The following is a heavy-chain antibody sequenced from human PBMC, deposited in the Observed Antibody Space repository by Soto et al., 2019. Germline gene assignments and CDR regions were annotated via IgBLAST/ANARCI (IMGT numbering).Heavy chain of an antibody. CDR2: ISYDGSNK. CDR3: AREGPWIAAAYFDY. CDR1: GFTFSSYA. D-gene: IGHD6-13*01. J-gene: IGHJ4*02. V-gene: IGHV3-30-3*01. Sequence: QVQLVESGGGVVQPGRSLRLSCAASGFTFSSYAMHWVRQAPGKGLEWVAVISYDGSNKYYADSVKGRFTISRDNSKNTLYLQMNSLRAEDTAVYYCAREGPWIAAAYFDYWGQGTLVTVSS.